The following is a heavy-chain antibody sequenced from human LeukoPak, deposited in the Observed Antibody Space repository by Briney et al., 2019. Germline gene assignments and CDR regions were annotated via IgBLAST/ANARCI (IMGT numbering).Heavy chain of an antibody. CDR3: ARARLVVTGMDV. D-gene: IGHD3-22*01. J-gene: IGHJ6*03. V-gene: IGHV3-64*01. CDR2: ISSNGGST. CDR1: GFIFSNYA. Sequence: GGSLRFSCAASGFIFSNYAIHWVRQAPGKGLEYVSVISSNGGSTYYANSVKGRFTISRDNSKNTLYLQMGSLRAEDMAVYYCARARLVVTGMDVWDKGATVTVSS.